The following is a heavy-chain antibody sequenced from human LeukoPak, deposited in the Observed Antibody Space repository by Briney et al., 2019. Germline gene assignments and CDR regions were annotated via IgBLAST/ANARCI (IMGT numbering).Heavy chain of an antibody. CDR3: ARRPSTFPLYYYYGMDV. CDR1: GGSISSSSYY. Sequence: PSETLSLTCTVSGGSISSSSYYWGWIRQPPGKGLEWIGSIYYSGSTYYNPSLKSRVTISVDTSKNQFSLKLSSATAADTAVYYCARRPSTFPLYYYYGMDVWGQGTTVTVSS. CDR2: IYYSGST. J-gene: IGHJ6*02. V-gene: IGHV4-39*01.